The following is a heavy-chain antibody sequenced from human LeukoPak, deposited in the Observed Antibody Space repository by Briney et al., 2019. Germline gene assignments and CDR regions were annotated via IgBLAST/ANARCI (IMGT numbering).Heavy chain of an antibody. Sequence: ASVKVSCKASGYTFTGYYIHWVRQAPGQGLEWMGWINPCSGGTNYAQKFQGGVTMTRDTSITTAYMELSSLRSDDTAVYYCAAGVNYDSSGYYRYWGQGTLVTVSS. CDR2: INPCSGGT. D-gene: IGHD3-22*01. CDR1: GYTFTGYY. J-gene: IGHJ4*02. CDR3: AAGVNYDSSGYYRY. V-gene: IGHV1-2*02.